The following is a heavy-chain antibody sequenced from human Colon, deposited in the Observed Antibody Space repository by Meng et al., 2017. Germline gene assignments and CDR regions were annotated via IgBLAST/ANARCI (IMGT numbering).Heavy chain of an antibody. J-gene: IGHJ4*02. CDR2: ARIDYANT. V-gene: IGHV4-61*08. Sequence: QVQLQGSCPGLGRPSETLHVICAVSGASVRSPDHQWGWVRQPPGKGLEWIGYARIDYANTNYNPSLKSRVNVSLDTSKNQFSLNVRSVTAADTAVYYCARDYWGSLDFWGQGILVTVSS. CDR3: ARDYWGSLDF. CDR1: GASVRSPDHQ. D-gene: IGHD3-16*01.